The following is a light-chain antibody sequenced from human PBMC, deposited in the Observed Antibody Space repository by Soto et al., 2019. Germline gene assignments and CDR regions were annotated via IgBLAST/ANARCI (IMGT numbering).Light chain of an antibody. CDR1: SSDVGGYNY. V-gene: IGLV2-14*01. CDR3: NSYTSTYTGV. J-gene: IGLJ1*01. CDR2: EVS. Sequence: QSALTQPASVSGSPGQSITISCTGTSSDVGGYNYVSWYQQHPGKAPKLMIYEVSNRPSGVSNRFSGSKSGNTASLTISGLQVEDEADYYCNSYTSTYTGVFGTGTKVTVL.